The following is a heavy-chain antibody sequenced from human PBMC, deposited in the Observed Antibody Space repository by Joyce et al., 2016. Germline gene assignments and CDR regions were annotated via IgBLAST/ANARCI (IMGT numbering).Heavy chain of an antibody. J-gene: IGHJ4*02. CDR1: GFIFSHYS. CDR3: ARDLGPKNKTLAY. CDR2: ISSDGPNR. Sequence: QVQLVESGGGVVQPGRSLRTTCTASGFIFSHYSMHWVRQAPGKGLEWVAVISSDGPNRYHVDSVKGRFTISRDNSKNTLYLQMNSLRAEDTTVYYCARDLGPKNKTLAYWGQGVLVTVSS. D-gene: IGHD2/OR15-2a*01. V-gene: IGHV3-30*04.